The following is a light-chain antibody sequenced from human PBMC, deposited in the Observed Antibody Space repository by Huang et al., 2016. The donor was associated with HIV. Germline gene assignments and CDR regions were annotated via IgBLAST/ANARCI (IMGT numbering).Light chain of an antibody. CDR1: QSVSNY. Sequence: EIVLTQSPATLSVSPGERATLSCRASQSVSNYLAWYQQRHGQAPRLLIYGASTRATGVPARFSGSGSGTEFTLTISGLQSEDFAVYYCQQYSGGYGFGQGTKVDIK. CDR3: QQYSGGYG. CDR2: GAS. V-gene: IGKV3-15*01. J-gene: IGKJ2*03.